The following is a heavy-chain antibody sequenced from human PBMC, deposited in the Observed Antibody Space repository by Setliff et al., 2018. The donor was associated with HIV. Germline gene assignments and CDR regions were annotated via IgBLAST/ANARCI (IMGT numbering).Heavy chain of an antibody. CDR2: INHSGKT. D-gene: IGHD5-18*01. V-gene: IGHV4-34*01. CDR3: ARDFVYGYDF. J-gene: IGHJ4*02. CDR1: GGSFSNYY. Sequence: SETLSLTCTVYGGSFSNYYWNWIRQPPGKGLEWIGEINHSGKTNCNPSLKSRLTISVDTSKNQFSLRLRSVTAADTAVYYCARDFVYGYDFWGQGTLVTVSS.